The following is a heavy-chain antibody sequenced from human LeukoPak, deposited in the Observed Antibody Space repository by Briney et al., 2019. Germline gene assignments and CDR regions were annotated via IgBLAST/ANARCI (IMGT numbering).Heavy chain of an antibody. CDR1: GGSISSYY. Sequence: SETLSLTCTVSGGSISSYYWGWIRQPPGKGLEWIGRIHASGSTNYNPSLKSRVTISVDTSKNQFSLKLRSVTAADTAVYYCARPRRGALADYWGQGTLVTVSS. CDR2: IHASGST. CDR3: ARPRRGALADY. V-gene: IGHV4-4*09. J-gene: IGHJ4*02. D-gene: IGHD3-16*01.